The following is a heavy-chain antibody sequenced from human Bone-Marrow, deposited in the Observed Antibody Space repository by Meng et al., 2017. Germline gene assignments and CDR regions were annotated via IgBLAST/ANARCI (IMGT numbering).Heavy chain of an antibody. CDR2: INTYNGKT. J-gene: IGHJ4*02. CDR1: GGTFSSYA. CDR3: ATRGNPYLNC. V-gene: IGHV1-18*01. Sequence: QGQLVQSGAEVKKPGSSVKVSCKASGGTFSSYAISWVRQAPGQGLEWMGWINTYNGKTDYAQKFQGRITMTTDTFTSTGYMELRNLRSDDTAVYYCATRGNPYLNCWGQGTLVTVSS.